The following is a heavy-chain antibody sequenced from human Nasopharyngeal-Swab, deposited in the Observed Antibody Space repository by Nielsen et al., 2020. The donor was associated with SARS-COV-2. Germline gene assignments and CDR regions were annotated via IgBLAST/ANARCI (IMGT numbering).Heavy chain of an antibody. D-gene: IGHD6-6*01. Sequence: SVKVSCKASGGTFSSYAISWVRQAPGQGLEWMGGIIPIFGTANYAQKFQGRVTITADKSTSTAYMELSSLRSEDTAVYYCARGSPSEFRAAFDIWGQGTLVTVSS. CDR3: ARGSPSEFRAAFDI. CDR1: GGTFSSYA. V-gene: IGHV1-69*06. J-gene: IGHJ4*02. CDR2: IIPIFGTA.